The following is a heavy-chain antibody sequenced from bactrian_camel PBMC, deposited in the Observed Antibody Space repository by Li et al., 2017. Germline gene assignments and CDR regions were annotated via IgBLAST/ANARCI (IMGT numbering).Heavy chain of an antibody. Sequence: VQLVESGGGSVQAGGSLRLSCAASGFTFSTYGMSWVRQAPGKGLEWVSSINSGGSKTYYADSVKGRFTISRDNAKNTLYLQFNALKTEDTAMYYCAQRGSWLEGVGYWGQGTQVTVS. J-gene: IGHJ6*01. CDR2: INSGGSKT. CDR3: AQRGSWLEGVGY. D-gene: IGHD6*01. V-gene: IGHV3S40*01. CDR1: GFTFSTYG.